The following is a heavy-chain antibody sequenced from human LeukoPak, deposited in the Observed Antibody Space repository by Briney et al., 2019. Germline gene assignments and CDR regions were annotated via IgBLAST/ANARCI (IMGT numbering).Heavy chain of an antibody. CDR1: GFTFSSYG. D-gene: IGHD2-2*01. J-gene: IGHJ4*02. CDR2: IRYDGSNK. Sequence: PGGSLRLSCAASGFTFSSYGMHWVRQAPGKGLEWVAFIRYDGSNKYYADSVKGRFTISRDNSKNTLYLQMNSLRAEDTAVYYCAKDQLGYCSSTGCPIDYWGQGTLVTVSS. V-gene: IGHV3-30*02. CDR3: AKDQLGYCSSTGCPIDY.